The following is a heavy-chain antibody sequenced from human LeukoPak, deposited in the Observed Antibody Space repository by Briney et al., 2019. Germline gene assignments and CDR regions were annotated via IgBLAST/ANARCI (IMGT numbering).Heavy chain of an antibody. CDR2: IYYSGST. CDR1: GGSISSYF. D-gene: IGHD5-24*01. Sequence: NPSETLSLTCTVSGGSISSYFWGWIRQPPGKGLEWIGSIYYSGSTHYNPSLKSRVTMSVDTSKNQFSLKLRSVTAADTAVYFCANRPGGWLPYYFDYWGQGTLVTVSS. J-gene: IGHJ4*02. CDR3: ANRPGGWLPYYFDY. V-gene: IGHV4-39*07.